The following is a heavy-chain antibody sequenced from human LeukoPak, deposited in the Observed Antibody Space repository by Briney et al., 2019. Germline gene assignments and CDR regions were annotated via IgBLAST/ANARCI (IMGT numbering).Heavy chain of an antibody. V-gene: IGHV3-53*01. D-gene: IGHD4-17*01. J-gene: IGHJ4*02. CDR2: VYPDGRT. Sequence: PGGSLRLSCAVSGFTLTDNYMSWVRQAPGKGLQWVSVVYPDGRTYYADSVKGRFTISRDNSRNTLLLQLNSLRADDTAVYYCARTNPVYGDYDYWGQGTLVTVSS. CDR3: ARTNPVYGDYDY. CDR1: GFTLTDNY.